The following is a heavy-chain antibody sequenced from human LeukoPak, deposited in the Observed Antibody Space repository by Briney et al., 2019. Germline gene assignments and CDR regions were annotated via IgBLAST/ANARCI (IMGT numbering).Heavy chain of an antibody. CDR2: VNIDGSTT. Sequence: PGGSLTLSRLDSELTFSTYWLHWVRQAPRGGAVWVSRVNIDGSTTKFAAPVQGRFHNSRDHAQKTLHPQMNSLRTQEQAVYYCGRDVAGCRDTWGQGTLVTVSS. D-gene: IGHD2-8*01. J-gene: IGHJ4*02. CDR1: ELTFSTYW. V-gene: IGHV3-74*01. CDR3: GRDVAGCRDT.